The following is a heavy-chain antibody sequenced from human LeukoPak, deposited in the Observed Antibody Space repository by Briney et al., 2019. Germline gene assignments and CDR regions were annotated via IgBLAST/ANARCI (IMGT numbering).Heavy chain of an antibody. CDR2: IYSGGST. J-gene: IGHJ5*02. Sequence: GGSLRLSCAASGFTVSSNYMRWVRQAPGKGLEWVSVIYSGGSTYYADSVKGRFTISRDNSKNTLYLQMNSLRAEDTAVYYCARWFGTTPDNWFDPWGQGTLVTVSS. CDR1: GFTVSSNY. D-gene: IGHD3-10*01. V-gene: IGHV3-53*01. CDR3: ARWFGTTPDNWFDP.